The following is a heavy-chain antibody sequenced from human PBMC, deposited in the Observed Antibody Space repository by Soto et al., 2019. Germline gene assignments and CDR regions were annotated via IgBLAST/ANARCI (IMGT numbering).Heavy chain of an antibody. V-gene: IGHV1-69*12. CDR2: IIPIFGTA. Sequence: QVQLVQSGAEVKKPGSSVKVSCKASGGTFSSYAISWVRQAPGQGLEWMGGIIPIFGTANYAQKFQGRVTITAYESTSTAYMELSSLRIEDTAVYYCAVYRSGYNFEADYWGQGSLVTVSS. CDR3: AVYRSGYNFEADY. D-gene: IGHD5-12*01. J-gene: IGHJ4*02. CDR1: GGTFSSYA.